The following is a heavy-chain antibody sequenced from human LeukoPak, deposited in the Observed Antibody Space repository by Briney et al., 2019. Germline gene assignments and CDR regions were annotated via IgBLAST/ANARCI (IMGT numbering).Heavy chain of an antibody. D-gene: IGHD1-1*01. Sequence: SETLSLTCTVSGGSISSYYWSWIRQPPGKGLEWIGYIYYSGSTNYNPSLKSRVTISVDTSKNQFSLKLSSVTAADTAVYYCARGHDSVQLERRLWRVFDYWGQGTLVTVSS. CDR2: IYYSGST. J-gene: IGHJ4*02. CDR1: GGSISSYY. V-gene: IGHV4-59*01. CDR3: ARGHDSVQLERRLWRVFDY.